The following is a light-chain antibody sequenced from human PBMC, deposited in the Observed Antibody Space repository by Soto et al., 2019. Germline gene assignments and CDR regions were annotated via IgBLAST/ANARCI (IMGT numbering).Light chain of an antibody. CDR1: RSVSSNY. CDR3: QQYGSSPPVYT. V-gene: IGKV3-20*01. CDR2: RAS. J-gene: IGKJ2*01. Sequence: EIVLTQSPGTLSLSPGETATLSCRASRSVSSNYLAWYQQRPGQAPRLLINRASNRATGIPDRFSGSGSGTDFTLTISRLEPEDFAVYYCQQYGSSPPVYTFGQGTKLEIK.